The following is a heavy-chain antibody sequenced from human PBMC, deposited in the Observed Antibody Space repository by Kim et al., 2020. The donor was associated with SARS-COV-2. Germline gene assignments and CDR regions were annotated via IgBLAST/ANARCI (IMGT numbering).Heavy chain of an antibody. Sequence: SETLSLTCTVSGGSISSYYWSWIRQPPGKGLEWIGYIYYSGSTNYNPSLKSRVTISVDTSKNQFSLKLSSVTAADTAVYYCARHQEVYGGNSVAFDIWGQGTMVTVSS. J-gene: IGHJ3*02. CDR3: ARHQEVYGGNSVAFDI. D-gene: IGHD4-17*01. CDR2: IYYSGST. CDR1: GGSISSYY. V-gene: IGHV4-59*08.